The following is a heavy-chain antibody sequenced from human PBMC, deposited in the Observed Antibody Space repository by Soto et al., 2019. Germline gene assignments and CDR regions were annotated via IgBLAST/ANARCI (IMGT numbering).Heavy chain of an antibody. V-gene: IGHV3-7*03. CDR3: ARDHLILPAHDFFYGSDV. Sequence: PGGSLRLSCEVSGFTFSMYSMSWVRQSPGKGLEWVAKIPQDGVDGHYADSVKGRFTISRDNGKNSLYLQLNNLRAEDTGVYYCARDHLILPAHDFFYGSDVWGRGATVTVSS. D-gene: IGHD2-21*02. CDR1: GFTFSMYS. J-gene: IGHJ6*02. CDR2: IPQDGVDG.